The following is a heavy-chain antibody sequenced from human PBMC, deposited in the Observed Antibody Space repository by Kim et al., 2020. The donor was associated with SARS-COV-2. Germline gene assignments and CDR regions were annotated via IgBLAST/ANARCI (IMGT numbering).Heavy chain of an antibody. CDR1: GFTFSSYA. Sequence: GGSLRLSCAASGFTFSSYAMHWVRQAPGKGLEWVAVISYDGSNKYYADSVKGRFTISRDNSKNTLYLQMNSLRAEDTAVYYCARSHPLRYFDWEGMGAYWGQGTLVTVSS. V-gene: IGHV3-30*04. CDR3: ARSHPLRYFDWEGMGAY. D-gene: IGHD3-9*01. J-gene: IGHJ4*02. CDR2: ISYDGSNK.